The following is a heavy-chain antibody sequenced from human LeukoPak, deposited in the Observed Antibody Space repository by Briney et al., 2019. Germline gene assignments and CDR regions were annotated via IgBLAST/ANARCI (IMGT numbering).Heavy chain of an antibody. Sequence: SETLSLTCAVHGGSFSGYYWSWIRQPPGKGLEWIGEINHSGSTNYNPSLKSRVTISVDTSKNQFSLKLSSVTAAYTAVYYCARHVGYCSSTSCYSSWFDPWGQGTLVTVSS. CDR2: INHSGST. J-gene: IGHJ5*02. V-gene: IGHV4-34*01. CDR3: ARHVGYCSSTSCYSSWFDP. CDR1: GGSFSGYY. D-gene: IGHD2-2*03.